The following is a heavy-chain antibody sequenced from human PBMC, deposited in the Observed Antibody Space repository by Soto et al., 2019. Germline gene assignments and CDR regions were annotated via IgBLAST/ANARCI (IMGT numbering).Heavy chain of an antibody. Sequence: ASVKVSCKASGYTFTGYYMHWVRQAPGQGLEWMGWINPNSGGTNYAQKFQGWVTMTRDTSISTAYMELSRLRSAPTPVFYCALTNGWGSYKYCKHRARGTRVTVSS. D-gene: IGHD3-16*01. CDR3: ALTNGWGSYKYCKH. V-gene: IGHV1-2*04. CDR2: INPNSGGT. J-gene: IGHJ1*01. CDR1: GYTFTGYY.